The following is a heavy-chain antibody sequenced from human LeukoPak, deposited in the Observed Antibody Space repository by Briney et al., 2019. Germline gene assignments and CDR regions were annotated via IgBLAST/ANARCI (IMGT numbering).Heavy chain of an antibody. CDR2: IGTVGDP. Sequence: GGSLRLSCAASGFTFSRYDMHWVRQATGKGLERVSAIGTVGDPYYPGPVETRFTISRKNAKIYLYLQMNSLRAGDTAVYYCSRGFLGDAFDIWGQGTMVTVSS. D-gene: IGHD3-3*01. CDR1: GFTFSRYD. J-gene: IGHJ3*02. CDR3: SRGFLGDAFDI. V-gene: IGHV3-13*05.